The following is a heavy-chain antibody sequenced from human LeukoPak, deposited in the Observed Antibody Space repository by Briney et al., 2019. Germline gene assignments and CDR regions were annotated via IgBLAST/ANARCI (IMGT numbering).Heavy chain of an antibody. CDR3: AKGSAGYCSGGTCYHIDS. V-gene: IGHV3-23*01. D-gene: IGHD2-15*01. Sequence: GGSPRLSCAASGFXFSNYAISWVRQAPGKGLERVSAISGRGGSTYYADSVKGRFTISRDNSKNALYLQMNSLRAEETAVYYCAKGSAGYCSGGTCYHIDSWGQGTLVTVSS. CDR2: ISGRGGST. CDR1: GFXFSNYA. J-gene: IGHJ4*02.